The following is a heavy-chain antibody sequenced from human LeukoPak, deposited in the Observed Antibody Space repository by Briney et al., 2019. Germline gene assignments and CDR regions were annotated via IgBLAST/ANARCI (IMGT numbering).Heavy chain of an antibody. CDR3: ARDTYYYDSSGYRPFDY. D-gene: IGHD3-22*01. J-gene: IGHJ4*02. CDR1: GGSISSYY. CDR2: IYYSGST. V-gene: IGHV4-59*01. Sequence: SETLSLTCTVSGGSISSYYWSWIRHPPGKGLEWIGYIYYSGSTNYNPSLKSRVTISVDTSKNQFSLKLSSVTAADTAVYYCARDTYYYDSSGYRPFDYWGQGTLVTVSS.